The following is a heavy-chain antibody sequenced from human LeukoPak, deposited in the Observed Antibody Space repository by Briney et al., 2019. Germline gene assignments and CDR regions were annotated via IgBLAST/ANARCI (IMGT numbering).Heavy chain of an antibody. Sequence: GGSLRLPCAASGFTFSSYEMHWVRQAPGKGLEWVSYISSSGSDIYYADSVKGRFTISRDNAKNSLYLHMNSLRAEDTAVYYCARDYGGSSPFDYWGQGTLVTVSS. CDR3: ARDYGGSSPFDY. D-gene: IGHD4-23*01. CDR2: ISSSGSDI. V-gene: IGHV3-48*03. J-gene: IGHJ4*02. CDR1: GFTFSSYE.